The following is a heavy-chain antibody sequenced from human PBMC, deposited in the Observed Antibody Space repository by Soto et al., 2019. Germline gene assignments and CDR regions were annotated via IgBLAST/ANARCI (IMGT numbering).Heavy chain of an antibody. CDR3: ARAHMVEIGHLLHRATDF. CDR1: GFTFRSYI. CDR2: ISTSSDYI. V-gene: IGHV3-21*01. D-gene: IGHD1-26*01. J-gene: IGHJ3*01. Sequence: GGSLRLSCAASGFTFRSYIMNWVRQAPGKGLEWVSSISTSSDYIYYGDSVKGRFTISRDNAKKSRYLQMNSLRAEDTAVYYCARAHMVEIGHLLHRATDFWCPRPIVSLF.